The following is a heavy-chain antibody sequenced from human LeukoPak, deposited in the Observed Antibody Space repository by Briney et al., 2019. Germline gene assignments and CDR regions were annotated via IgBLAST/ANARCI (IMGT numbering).Heavy chain of an antibody. V-gene: IGHV3-30*04. CDR3: AKGSASWGNYYFDY. CDR1: GFTFSTYA. CDR2: ILYDGSNE. Sequence: GGSLRLSCAASGFTFSTYAMYWVRQAPGKGLEWVAVILYDGSNEYYADSVKGRFIISRDNSKDTLYLQMNSLRAEDTAVYFCAKGSASWGNYYFDYWGQGTLVTVSS. J-gene: IGHJ4*02. D-gene: IGHD2-2*01.